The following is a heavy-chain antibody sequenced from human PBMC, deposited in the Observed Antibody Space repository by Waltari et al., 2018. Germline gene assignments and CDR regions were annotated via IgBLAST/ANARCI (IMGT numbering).Heavy chain of an antibody. Sequence: EVQLVESGGGLVQPGGSLRLSCAASGFTFSSYSMNWVRQAPGKGLEWVSYISSSSSTIYYADSVKGRFTISRDNAKNSLYLQMNSLRAEDTAVYYCARELRGMAAVPAFDIWGQGTMVTVSS. D-gene: IGHD6-13*01. CDR1: GFTFSSYS. J-gene: IGHJ3*02. CDR3: ARELRGMAAVPAFDI. CDR2: ISSSSSTI. V-gene: IGHV3-48*04.